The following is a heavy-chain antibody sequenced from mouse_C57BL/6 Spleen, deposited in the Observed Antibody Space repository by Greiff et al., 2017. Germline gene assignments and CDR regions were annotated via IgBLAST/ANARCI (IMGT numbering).Heavy chain of an antibody. CDR2: IDPETGGT. D-gene: IGHD2-1*01. V-gene: IGHV1-15*01. Sequence: VQLQQSGAELVRPGASVTLSCKASGYTFTDYELHWVKQTPVHGLEWIGAIDPETGGTAYNQKFKGKAILTADKSSSTAYMELRRLTSEDSAVYYCTRSHYGNHEGYFDVWGTGTTVTVSS. CDR1: GYTFTDYE. J-gene: IGHJ1*03. CDR3: TRSHYGNHEGYFDV.